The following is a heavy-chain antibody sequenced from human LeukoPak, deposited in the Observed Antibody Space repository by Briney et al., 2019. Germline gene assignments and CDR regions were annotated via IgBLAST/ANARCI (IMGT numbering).Heavy chain of an antibody. Sequence: GGSLRLSCAASGFTVSTNYMSWVRQAPGKGLEWVSLLYSSGSTYYTDSVKGRFTISRDSSKNTLYLQMDSLRAEDTAVYYCAGRDKGYYYGMDVWGQGTTVTVSS. CDR3: AGRDKGYYYGMDV. CDR2: LYSSGST. CDR1: GFTVSTNY. D-gene: IGHD5-24*01. J-gene: IGHJ6*02. V-gene: IGHV3-66*01.